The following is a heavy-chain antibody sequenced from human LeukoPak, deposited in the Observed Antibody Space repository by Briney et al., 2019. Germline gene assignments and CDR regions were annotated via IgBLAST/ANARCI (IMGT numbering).Heavy chain of an antibody. V-gene: IGHV4-30-4*07. Sequence: PSETLSLTCAVSGGSISSGGYSWSWIRQPPGKGLEWIGYIYYSGSTYYNPSLKSRVTISVDTSKNQFSLKLSSVTAADTAVYYCASAGAHSNYNQRHYYYYMDVWGKGTTVTVSS. CDR3: ASAGAHSNYNQRHYYYYMDV. CDR2: IYYSGST. D-gene: IGHD4-11*01. CDR1: GGSISSGGYS. J-gene: IGHJ6*03.